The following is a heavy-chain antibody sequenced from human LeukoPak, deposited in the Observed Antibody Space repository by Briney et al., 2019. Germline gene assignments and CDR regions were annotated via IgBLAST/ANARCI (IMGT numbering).Heavy chain of an antibody. CDR1: GFTFNSYA. CDR2: IKEDGSVK. CDR3: ARDSTWRLDY. J-gene: IGHJ4*02. D-gene: IGHD5-12*01. Sequence: GGSLRLSCAASGFTFNSYAMSWVRQPPGKGLEWVANIKEDGSVKYYVDSVKGRFTISRDNTKNALYLQMNSLRADDTAVYFCARDSTWRLDYWGQGTLITVSS. V-gene: IGHV3-7*03.